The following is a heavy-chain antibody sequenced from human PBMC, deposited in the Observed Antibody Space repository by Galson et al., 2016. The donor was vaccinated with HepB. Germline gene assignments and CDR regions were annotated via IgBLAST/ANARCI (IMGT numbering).Heavy chain of an antibody. CDR3: ARDPGFRNGMDV. V-gene: IGHV3-33*01. Sequence: SLRLSCAASGFNFIHYGMHWVRQAPGKGLEWVAVIWHDGSGSYYADSVKGRFSISRDTSKNTVFLQMNSLRGEDTAVYYCARDPGFRNGMDVWGQGTTVTVS. CDR2: IWHDGSGS. CDR1: GFNFIHYG. J-gene: IGHJ6*02.